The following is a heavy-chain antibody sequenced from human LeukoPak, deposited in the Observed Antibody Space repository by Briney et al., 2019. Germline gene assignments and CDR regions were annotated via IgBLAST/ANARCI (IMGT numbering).Heavy chain of an antibody. CDR3: ARGRFDSSGYRYFDS. J-gene: IGHJ4*02. D-gene: IGHD3-22*01. V-gene: IGHV4-31*03. CDR1: GGSISSGLYY. CDR2: SYYSGST. Sequence: PSETLSLTCTVSGGSISSGLYYWTWIRQHPGKGLEYIGYSYYSGSTYYNPSLESRLTMSLGTSKKQFSLKLNSVTAADTAVYYCARGRFDSSGYRYFDSWGQGTLVTVSS.